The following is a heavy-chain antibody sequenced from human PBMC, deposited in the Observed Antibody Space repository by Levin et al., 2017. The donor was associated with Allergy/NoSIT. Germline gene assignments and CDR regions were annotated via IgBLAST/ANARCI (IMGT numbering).Heavy chain of an antibody. CDR3: TRDPQLLYGPPRNSFDY. CDR2: TRSKAYPFPP. D-gene: IGHD2-2*02. J-gene: IGHJ4*02. CDR1: GFPLSHHP. V-gene: IGHV3-49*02. Sequence: GFPLSHHPISWLRQLTGTPLARVAPTRSKAYPFPPSSSSSFQGRFTISRDDSKSIAYLQMNSLKTEDTAVYYCTRDPQLLYGPPRNSFDYWGQGTLVTVSS.